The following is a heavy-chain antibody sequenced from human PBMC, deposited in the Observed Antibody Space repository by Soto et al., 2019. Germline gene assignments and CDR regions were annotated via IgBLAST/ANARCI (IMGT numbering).Heavy chain of an antibody. CDR3: ARSGSSWNLSEFDS. J-gene: IGHJ4*02. D-gene: IGHD6-13*01. V-gene: IGHV1-18*01. CDR1: AYTFTNYG. Sequence: GASVKVSCKASAYTFTNYGISWVRQAPGQGLEWMGWISAYNGNINYAQKFRGRVTMTTDTSTSSAYLEVRSLRSDDTAVYYCARSGSSWNLSEFDSCGQGTLVTVSS. CDR2: ISAYNGNI.